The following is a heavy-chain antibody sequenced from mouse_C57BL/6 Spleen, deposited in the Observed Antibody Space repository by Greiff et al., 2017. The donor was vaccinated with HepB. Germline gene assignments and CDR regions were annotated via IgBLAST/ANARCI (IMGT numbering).Heavy chain of an antibody. Sequence: EVQLQQSGPELVKPGASVKISCKASGYSFTGYYMNWVKQSPEKSLEWIGEINPSTGGTTYNQKFKAKATLTVDKSSSTAYMQLKSLTSEDSAVYYFARQLWWYFNYWAHVTTLTVSS. D-gene: IGHD1-1*02. CDR2: INPSTGGT. CDR1: GYSFTGYY. J-gene: IGHJ2*01. CDR3: ARQLWWYFNY. V-gene: IGHV1-42*01.